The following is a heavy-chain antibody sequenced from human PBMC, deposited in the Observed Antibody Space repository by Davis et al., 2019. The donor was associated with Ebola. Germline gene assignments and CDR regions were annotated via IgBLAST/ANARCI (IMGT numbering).Heavy chain of an antibody. J-gene: IGHJ1*01. CDR3: ATTGFQH. D-gene: IGHD4-17*01. CDR2: ISYDGSNK. CDR1: GFTVSSYG. V-gene: IGHV3-30*03. Sequence: GESLKISCAASGFTVSSYGMHWVRQAPGKGLEWVAVISYDGSNKYYADSVKGRFTISRDNSKNTLYLQMNSLRAEDTAVYYCATTGFQHWGQGTLVTVSS.